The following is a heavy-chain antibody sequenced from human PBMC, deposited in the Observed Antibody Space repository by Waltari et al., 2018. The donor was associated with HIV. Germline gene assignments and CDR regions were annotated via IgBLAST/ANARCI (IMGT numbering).Heavy chain of an antibody. CDR1: GFTFSTYS. V-gene: IGHV3-48*01. CDR3: ARGDRGTTMIPWGY. Sequence: EVQLVESGGGLVQPGGSLRLSCAASGFTFSTYSMNWVRQAPGKGLEWVSYISSSSSTIYYADSVKGRFTISRDNAKNSLYLQMNSLRAEDTAVYYCARGDRGTTMIPWGYWGQGTLVTVSS. J-gene: IGHJ4*02. D-gene: IGHD3-22*01. CDR2: ISSSSSTI.